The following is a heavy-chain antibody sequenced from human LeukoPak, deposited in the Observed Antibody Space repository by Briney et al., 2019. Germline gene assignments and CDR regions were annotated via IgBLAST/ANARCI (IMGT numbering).Heavy chain of an antibody. V-gene: IGHV3-23*01. D-gene: IGHD3-22*01. CDR3: AKDKIVVAGNFDY. J-gene: IGHJ4*02. Sequence: GGSLRLSCAASGLTLSTYAMSWVRQAPGKGLEWVSAISGGGGSTYYADSVKGRFIISRDNSKNTLYLQMNSLRAEDTAVYYCAKDKIVVAGNFDYWGQGALVTVSS. CDR1: GLTLSTYA. CDR2: ISGGGGST.